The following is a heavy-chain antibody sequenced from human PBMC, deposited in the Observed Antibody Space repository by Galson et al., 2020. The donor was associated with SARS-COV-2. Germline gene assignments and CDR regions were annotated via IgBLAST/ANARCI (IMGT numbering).Heavy chain of an antibody. CDR2: ISWNSGSI. CDR1: GFTFDDYA. D-gene: IGHD5-12*01. CDR3: ASMATTVGY. J-gene: IGHJ4*02. V-gene: IGHV3-9*01. Sequence: GGSLRLSCAASGFTFDDYAMHWVRQAPGKGLEWVSGISWNSGSIGYADSVKGRFTISRDNAKNSLYLQMNSLRAEDTALYYCASMATTVGYWGQGTLVTVSS.